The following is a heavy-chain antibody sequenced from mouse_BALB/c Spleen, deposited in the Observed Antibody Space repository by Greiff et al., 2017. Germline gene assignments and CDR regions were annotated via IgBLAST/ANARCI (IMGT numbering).Heavy chain of an antibody. Sequence: QVQLQQPGAELVKPGASVKLSCKASGYTFTSYWMHWVKQRPGQGLEWIGEINPSNGRTNYNEKFKSKATLTVDKSSSTAYMQLSSLTSEDSAVYYCARFLYYDYPYAMDYWGQGTSVTVSS. V-gene: IGHV1S81*02. CDR3: ARFLYYDYPYAMDY. CDR2: INPSNGRT. D-gene: IGHD2-4*01. CDR1: GYTFTSYW. J-gene: IGHJ4*01.